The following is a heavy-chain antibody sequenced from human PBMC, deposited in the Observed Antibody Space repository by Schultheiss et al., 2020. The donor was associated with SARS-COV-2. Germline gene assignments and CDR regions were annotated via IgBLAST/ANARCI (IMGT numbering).Heavy chain of an antibody. D-gene: IGHD6-13*01. CDR3: ARDGRSWYDYYYYGMDV. CDR1: GFTFSSYS. J-gene: IGHJ6*02. V-gene: IGHV3-48*04. Sequence: GGSLRLSCAASGFTFSSYSMNWVRQAPGKGLEWVSYISSSSSTIYYADSVKGRFTISRDNAKNSLYLQMNSLRAEDTAVYYCARDGRSWYDYYYYGMDVWGQGTTVTVSS. CDR2: ISSSSSTI.